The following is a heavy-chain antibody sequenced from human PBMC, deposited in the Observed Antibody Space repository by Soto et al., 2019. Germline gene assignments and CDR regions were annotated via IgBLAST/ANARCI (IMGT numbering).Heavy chain of an antibody. Sequence: EVQLVESGGGLVKPGGSLRLSCAASGFTFSNAWMTWVRQPPGKGLEWVGQIKSEPDGGTIDYATPVKGRFTISRDDSKNTLYLQMNNLNTEDTGVYYCTTSWEWEKLYFDYWGQEPWSPSPQ. D-gene: IGHD1-26*01. CDR1: GFTFSNAW. CDR2: IKSEPDGGTI. CDR3: TTSWEWEKLYFDY. J-gene: IGHJ4*01. V-gene: IGHV3-15*05.